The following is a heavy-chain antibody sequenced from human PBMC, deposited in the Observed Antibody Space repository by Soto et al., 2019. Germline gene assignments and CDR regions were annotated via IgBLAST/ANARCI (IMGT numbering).Heavy chain of an antibody. CDR3: VRVHCSSNSCSPGVSYLAY. CDR1: GYTFTSCY. V-gene: IGHV1-46*01. CDR2: INPSGGST. J-gene: IGHJ4*02. D-gene: IGHD2-2*01. Sequence: ASVKVSCKASGYTFTSCYMHWLRQAPAQRLEWMGIINPSGGSTNYAQKFQGRVTMTRDTSTSTVYMELSSLRSEDTAVYYCVRVHCSSNSCSPGVSYLAYWGKGTLVTVSS.